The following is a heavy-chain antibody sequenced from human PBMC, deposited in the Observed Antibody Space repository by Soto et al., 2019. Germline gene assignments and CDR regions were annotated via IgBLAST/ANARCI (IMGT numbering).Heavy chain of an antibody. V-gene: IGHV1-69*12. D-gene: IGHD3-3*02. CDR2: IMPIFRTP. J-gene: IGHJ6*02. CDR3: ARDKDRQQLGGNYYYIMDV. CDR1: GGTFSSSA. Sequence: QVQLVQSGAEVKKPGSSVKLSCKASGGTFSSSAISWVRQAPGQGLEWMGGIMPIFRTPDYAQKFQGRVTITADESTSTAYMELRSMRSEDTAVYFCARDKDRQQLGGNYYYIMDVWGQGTTVTVSS.